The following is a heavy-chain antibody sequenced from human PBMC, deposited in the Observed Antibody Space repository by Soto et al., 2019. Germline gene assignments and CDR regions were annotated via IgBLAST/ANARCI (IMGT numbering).Heavy chain of an antibody. CDR1: GFTFSSYS. Sequence: EVQLVESGGGLVKHGGSLRLSCAASGFTFSSYSMNWVRQAPGKGLEWVSSISSSSSYIYYADSVKGRFTISRDNAKNSLYLQMNSLRAEDTAVYYCARDLRHYFDYWGQGTLVTVSS. CDR3: ARDLRHYFDY. V-gene: IGHV3-21*01. CDR2: ISSSSSYI. J-gene: IGHJ4*02.